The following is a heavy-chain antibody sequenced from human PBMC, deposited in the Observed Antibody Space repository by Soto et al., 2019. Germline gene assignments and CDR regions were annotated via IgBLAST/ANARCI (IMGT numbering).Heavy chain of an antibody. V-gene: IGHV1-18*01. CDR2: ISAYNGNT. Sequence: QVQLVQSGAEVKKPGASVKVSCKASGYTFTSYGISWVQQAPGQGLEWMGWISAYNGNTNYAQKLQGRVTMTTDTSTSTAYMEMRSLRSDHTAVYYCARGSCSGGSCYSNPEYNWFDPWGQGTLVTVSS. D-gene: IGHD2-15*01. J-gene: IGHJ5*02. CDR1: GYTFTSYG. CDR3: ARGSCSGGSCYSNPEYNWFDP.